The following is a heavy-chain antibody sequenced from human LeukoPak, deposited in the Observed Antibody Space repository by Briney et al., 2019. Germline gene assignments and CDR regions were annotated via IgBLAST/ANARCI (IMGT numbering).Heavy chain of an antibody. V-gene: IGHV4-39*07. Sequence: SETLSLTCTVSGGSISSSSYYWGWIRQPPGKGLEWIGSIYYGGSTYYNPSLKSRVTISVDTSKNQFSLKLSSVTAADTAVYYCSGGEYYFDYWGQGTLVTVSS. CDR2: IYYGGST. D-gene: IGHD2-21*01. CDR1: GGSISSSSYY. J-gene: IGHJ4*02. CDR3: SGGEYYFDY.